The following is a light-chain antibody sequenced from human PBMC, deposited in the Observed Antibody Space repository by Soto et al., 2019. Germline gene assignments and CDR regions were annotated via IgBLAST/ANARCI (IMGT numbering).Light chain of an antibody. Sequence: MVMPQSPPALSVPPGEGVTLSCGVSQSVSSTLAWYHQKPGQSTRLLIYGASARATRSRARFSGSGSGTEFTLTISSLQSEDFAVDYCQQYNNWPPNTFGGGTKVDVK. V-gene: IGKV3-15*01. CDR2: GAS. J-gene: IGKJ4*01. CDR1: QSVSST. CDR3: QQYNNWPPNT.